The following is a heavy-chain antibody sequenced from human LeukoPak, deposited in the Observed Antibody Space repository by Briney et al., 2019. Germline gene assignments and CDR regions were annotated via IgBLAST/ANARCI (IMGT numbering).Heavy chain of an antibody. V-gene: IGHV1-46*01. CDR3: ARAFMTTVTTAYYYYYYMDV. D-gene: IGHD4-17*01. Sequence: ASVKVSCKASGYTFTSYYMHWERQAPGQGLEWMGIINPSGGSTSYAQKFQGRVTMTRDMSTSTVYMELSSLRSEDTAVYYCARAFMTTVTTAYYYYYYMDVWGKGTTVTVSS. CDR2: INPSGGST. J-gene: IGHJ6*03. CDR1: GYTFTSYY.